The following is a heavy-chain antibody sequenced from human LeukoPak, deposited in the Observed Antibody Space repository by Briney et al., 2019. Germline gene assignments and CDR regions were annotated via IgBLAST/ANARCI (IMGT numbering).Heavy chain of an antibody. V-gene: IGHV4-39*07. CDR3: ARENLLSNEFDY. Sequence: SETLSLTCTVSGGSISSSSYYWGWIRQPPGKGLEWIGSIYYSGSTYYNPSLKSRVTISVDTSKNQFSLKLSSVTAADTAVYYCARENLLSNEFDYWGQGTLVTVSS. D-gene: IGHD2-15*01. CDR2: IYYSGST. J-gene: IGHJ4*02. CDR1: GGSISSSSYY.